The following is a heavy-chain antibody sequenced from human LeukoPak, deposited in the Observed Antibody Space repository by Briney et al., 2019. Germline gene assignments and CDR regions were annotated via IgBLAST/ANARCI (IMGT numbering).Heavy chain of an antibody. CDR2: TDPSDSYS. CDR1: GYRFTSYW. D-gene: IGHD5-24*01. V-gene: IGHV5-10-1*01. CDR3: ARRDGYTDY. Sequence: GESLKISCKGSGYRFTSYWISWVRQMPGKGLEWMGRTDPSDSYSNYSPSFQGHITISADKSISTAYLQWSSLKASDTAIYYCARRDGYTDYWGQGTLVTVSS. J-gene: IGHJ4*02.